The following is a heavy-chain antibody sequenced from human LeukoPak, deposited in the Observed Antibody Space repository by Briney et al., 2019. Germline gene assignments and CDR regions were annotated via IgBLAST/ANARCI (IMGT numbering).Heavy chain of an antibody. J-gene: IGHJ3*02. D-gene: IGHD3-10*01. Sequence: GGSLRLSCAASGFTFSSYWMSWVRQAPGKGLEWVANIKQDGSEKYYVDSVKGQFTISRDNAKNSLYLQMNSLRAEDTAVYYCARDDMVRGSPAAFDIWGQGTMVTVSS. CDR3: ARDDMVRGSPAAFDI. CDR1: GFTFSSYW. CDR2: IKQDGSEK. V-gene: IGHV3-7*01.